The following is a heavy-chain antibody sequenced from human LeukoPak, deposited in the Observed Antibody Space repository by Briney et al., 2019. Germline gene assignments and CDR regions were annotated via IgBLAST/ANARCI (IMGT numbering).Heavy chain of an antibody. J-gene: IGHJ4*02. CDR2: INPHSGGT. CDR3: ARGSWFGDLLYAQPAYYFDY. D-gene: IGHD3-10*01. V-gene: IGHV1-2*02. Sequence: GASVKVSCKASGYTFTDYYIHWVRQAPGQGLEWMGWINPHSGGTNYAQNLQDRVTMTRDTSISTAYMDLSRLRSDDTAVYYCARGSWFGDLLYAQPAYYFDYWGQGTLVTVSS. CDR1: GYTFTDYY.